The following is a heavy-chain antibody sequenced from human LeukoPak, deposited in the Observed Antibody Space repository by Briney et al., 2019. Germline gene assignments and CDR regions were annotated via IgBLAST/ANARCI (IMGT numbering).Heavy chain of an antibody. J-gene: IGHJ3*02. D-gene: IGHD3-10*01. V-gene: IGHV1-69*04. Sequence: EASVKVSCKASGGTFSSYAISWVRQAPGQGLEWMGRIIPILGIANYAQKFQGRVTITADKSTSTAYMELSSLRSEDTAVYYCAMVGSGSYYTDAFDIWGQGTMVTVSS. CDR2: IIPILGIA. CDR3: AMVGSGSYYTDAFDI. CDR1: GGTFSSYA.